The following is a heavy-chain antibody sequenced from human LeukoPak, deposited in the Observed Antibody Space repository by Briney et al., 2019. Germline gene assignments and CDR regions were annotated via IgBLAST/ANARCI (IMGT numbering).Heavy chain of an antibody. CDR1: GFTFSIYG. CDR3: AKAPWELGG. Sequence: GGSLRLSCAASGFTFSIYGMHCVRQAPGKGLEWVAVISYDGSNKYYADSVKGRFTISRDNSKNTPYLQMNSLRAENTAVYYCAKAPWELGGWGQGTLVTVSS. D-gene: IGHD1-26*01. J-gene: IGHJ4*02. CDR2: ISYDGSNK. V-gene: IGHV3-30*18.